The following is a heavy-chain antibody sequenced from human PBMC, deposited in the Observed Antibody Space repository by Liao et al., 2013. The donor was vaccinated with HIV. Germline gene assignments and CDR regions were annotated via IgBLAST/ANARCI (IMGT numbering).Heavy chain of an antibody. CDR3: ARDLSYASTSYWYFDL. J-gene: IGHJ2*01. D-gene: IGHD1-26*01. CDR2: INHSGST. CDR1: GGSFSGYY. Sequence: QVQLQQWGAGLLKPSETLSLTCAVYGGSFSGYYWSWIRQPPGKGLEWIGEINHSGSTNYNPSLKSRVTISVDTSKNQFSLELTSVTAADTAIYYCARDLSYASTSYWYFDLWGRGTLVTVSS. V-gene: IGHV4-34*01.